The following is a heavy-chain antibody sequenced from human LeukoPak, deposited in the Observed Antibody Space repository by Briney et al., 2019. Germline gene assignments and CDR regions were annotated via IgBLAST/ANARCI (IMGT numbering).Heavy chain of an antibody. CDR2: INPSGGST. J-gene: IGHJ4*02. CDR1: GYTFTSFY. D-gene: IGHD3-22*01. CDR3: ARGYYDSSGYDPGLGY. Sequence: ASVKVSCKASGYTFTSFYMQWVRQAPGQGLEWTGIINPSGGSTNYAQKFQGRVSMTRDTSTSTVYMELSSLRSEDTAMYWCARGYYDSSGYDPGLGYWGQGTLVTVSS. V-gene: IGHV1-46*01.